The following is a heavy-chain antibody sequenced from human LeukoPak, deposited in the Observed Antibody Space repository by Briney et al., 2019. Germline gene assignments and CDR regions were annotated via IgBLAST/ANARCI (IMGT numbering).Heavy chain of an antibody. CDR1: GGTFSSYA. Sequence: SAKVSCKASGGTFSSYAISWVRQAPGQGLEWMGGIIPIFGTANYAQKFQGRVTITTDESTSTAYMELSSLRSEDTAVYYCAREIFQTVDSFDYWGQGTLVTVSS. J-gene: IGHJ4*02. V-gene: IGHV1-69*05. CDR2: IIPIFGTA. CDR3: AREIFQTVDSFDY. D-gene: IGHD4-23*01.